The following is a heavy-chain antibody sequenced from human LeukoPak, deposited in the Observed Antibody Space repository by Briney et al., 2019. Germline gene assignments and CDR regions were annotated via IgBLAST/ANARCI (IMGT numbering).Heavy chain of an antibody. CDR3: ALRRGENSGPLNR. Sequence: PGGSLRLSCIASGFTFTNYAMNWVRQAPGMGLEWVSTISGVGDDIYHADSVKGRFTISRDTSKNTLYLQMNSLRVEDAAIYYCALRRGENSGPLNRWGQGTLVTVSS. D-gene: IGHD2-21*01. CDR2: ISGVGDDI. CDR1: GFTFTNYA. J-gene: IGHJ4*02. V-gene: IGHV3-23*01.